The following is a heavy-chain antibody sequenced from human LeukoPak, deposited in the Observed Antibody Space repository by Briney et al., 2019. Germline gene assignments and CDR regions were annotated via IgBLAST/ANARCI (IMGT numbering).Heavy chain of an antibody. V-gene: IGHV1-18*01. CDR2: ISAYGNT. Sequence: ASVKVSCKASGYTFNNYDIHWVRQAPGQGLEWMGWISAYGNTNSAQKLQGRVTMTTDTSTSTAYMELRSLKSDDTAVYYCARGFVAPGPDYWGQGTLATVSS. D-gene: IGHD5-12*01. CDR3: ARGFVAPGPDY. J-gene: IGHJ4*02. CDR1: GYTFNNYD.